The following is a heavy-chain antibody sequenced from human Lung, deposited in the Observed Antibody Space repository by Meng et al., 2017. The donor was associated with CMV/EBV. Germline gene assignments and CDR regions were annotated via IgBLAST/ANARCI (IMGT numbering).Heavy chain of an antibody. CDR3: ASFPPPGKQWLVTDY. J-gene: IGHJ4*02. D-gene: IGHD6-19*01. CDR1: GGSISSSNW. CDR2: IYHSGST. V-gene: IGHV4-4*02. Sequence: QVQVEESGPGLGKPSGALPLTCAVSGGSISSSNWWSWVRQPPGKGLEWIGEIYHSGSTNYNPSLKSRVTISVDKSKNQFSLKLSSVTAADTAVYYCASFPPPGKQWLVTDYWGQGTLVTVSS.